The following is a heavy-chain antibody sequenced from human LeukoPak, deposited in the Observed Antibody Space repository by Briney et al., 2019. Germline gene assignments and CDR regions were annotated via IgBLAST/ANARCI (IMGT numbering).Heavy chain of an antibody. J-gene: IGHJ6*04. V-gene: IGHV3-48*03. D-gene: IGHD2-2*01. CDR2: ISSSGSTI. Sequence: GGSLRLSCAASGFTFSSYEMNWVRQAPGKGLEWVSYISSSGSTIYYADSVKGRFTISRDNAKNSLYLQMNSLRAEDTAVYYCAKDISGCSSTSCYSATDYYYYGMDVWGKGTTVTVSS. CDR3: AKDISGCSSTSCYSATDYYYYGMDV. CDR1: GFTFSSYE.